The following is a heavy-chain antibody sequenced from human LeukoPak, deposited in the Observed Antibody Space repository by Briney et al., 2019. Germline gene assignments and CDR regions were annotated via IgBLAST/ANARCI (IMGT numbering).Heavy chain of an antibody. Sequence: WGSVRVSCTASGYTFSGYYMNWVRQAPGKGLEWMGWINPKSGDKKYAHTFKGRFTMTRDTAKSTVYLEVSSLRSYDTAFYYCARDRPSSCFGGAYFDYWGQGSLVTVSS. CDR1: GYTFSGYY. CDR3: ARDRPSSCFGGAYFDY. J-gene: IGHJ4*02. V-gene: IGHV1-2*02. D-gene: IGHD2-15*01. CDR2: INPKSGDK.